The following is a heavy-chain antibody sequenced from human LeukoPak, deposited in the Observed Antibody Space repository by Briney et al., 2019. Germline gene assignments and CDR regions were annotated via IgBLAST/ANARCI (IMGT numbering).Heavy chain of an antibody. D-gene: IGHD3-16*01. CDR3: AREGNDYDPPGC. V-gene: IGHV3-7*01. CDR2: IKQDGSEK. Sequence: GGSLRLSCAASGFTFSNYWMSWVRQAPGKGLEWVANIKQDGSEKYYVDSVKGRFTISRDNAKNSLYLQMNSLRAEDTAVYYCAREGNDYDPPGCWGQGTLVTVSS. CDR1: GFTFSNYW. J-gene: IGHJ4*02.